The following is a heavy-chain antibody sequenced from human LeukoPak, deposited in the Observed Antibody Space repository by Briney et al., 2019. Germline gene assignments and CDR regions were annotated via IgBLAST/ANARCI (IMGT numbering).Heavy chain of an antibody. CDR2: INQDGSDT. D-gene: IGHD3-10*01. CDR3: ARGTNYYGSGSFDY. CDR1: GLTFSRYW. V-gene: IGHV3-7*01. J-gene: IGHJ4*02. Sequence: GGSLRLSCVASGLTFSRYWMSWVRQAPGRELEWVAYINQDGSDTFYVDSLKGRFTISRDNALSSLYLQMHSLRGEDTAVYYCARGTNYYGSGSFDYWGQGTLVTVSS.